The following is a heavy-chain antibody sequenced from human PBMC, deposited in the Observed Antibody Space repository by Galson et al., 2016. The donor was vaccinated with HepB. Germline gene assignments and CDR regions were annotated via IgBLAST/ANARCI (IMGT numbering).Heavy chain of an antibody. V-gene: IGHV3-48*02. D-gene: IGHD3-3*01. CDR1: GFTFSTYS. J-gene: IGHJ4*02. CDR2: ITSGSTTI. Sequence: SLRLSCAASGFTFSTYSMNWVRQAPGKGLEWVSCITSGSTTIYDADSVTGRFTISRDDARNSLYLQMRSLSDEDTAVYSCARDGGNNTGVVRGDYFDYWGQGTLVTVSS. CDR3: ARDGGNNTGVVRGDYFDY.